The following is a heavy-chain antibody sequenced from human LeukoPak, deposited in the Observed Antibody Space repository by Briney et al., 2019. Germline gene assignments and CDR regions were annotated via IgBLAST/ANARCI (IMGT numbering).Heavy chain of an antibody. V-gene: IGHV1-69*06. CDR3: ARDQGSDFIARTGLVY. CDR2: IIPIFGTA. J-gene: IGHJ4*02. D-gene: IGHD5-12*01. CDR1: GGTFSSYA. Sequence: SVKVSCKASGGTFSSYAISWVRQAPGQGLEWMGGIIPIFGTANYAQKFQGRVTITADKSTSTVYMELSSLRSEDTAVYYCARDQGSDFIARTGLVYWGQGTLVTVSS.